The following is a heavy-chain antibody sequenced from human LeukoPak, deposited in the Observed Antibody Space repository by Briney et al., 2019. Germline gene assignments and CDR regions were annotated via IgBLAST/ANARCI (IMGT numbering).Heavy chain of an antibody. D-gene: IGHD3-10*01. J-gene: IGHJ5*02. CDR1: GFTFSSYE. CDR3: ARDQYYYGLDP. Sequence: PGGSLRLSCAASGFTFSSYEMNWVRQAPGKGLEWVSYISSSGSTIYYADSVKGRFTISRDNAKNSLYLQMNSLRAEDTAVYYCARDQYYYGLDPWGQGTLVIVSS. V-gene: IGHV3-48*03. CDR2: ISSSGSTI.